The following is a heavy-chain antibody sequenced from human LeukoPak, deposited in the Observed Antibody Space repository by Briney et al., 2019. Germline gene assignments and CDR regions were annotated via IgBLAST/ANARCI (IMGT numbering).Heavy chain of an antibody. CDR3: ARNKAAAGNFDY. CDR1: GYTFTGYY. V-gene: IGHV1-2*02. J-gene: IGHJ4*02. D-gene: IGHD6-13*01. CDR2: INPNSGGT. Sequence: ASVKVSCKASGYTFTGYYMHWVRQAPGQGLEWMGWINPNSGGTNYAQKFQGRVTMTRDTSISTAYMELSRLRSDDTAVYYCARNKAAAGNFDYWGQGTLVTVSS.